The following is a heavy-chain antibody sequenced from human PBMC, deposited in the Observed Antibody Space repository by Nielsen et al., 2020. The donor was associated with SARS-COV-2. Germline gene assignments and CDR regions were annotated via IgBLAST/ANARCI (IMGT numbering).Heavy chain of an antibody. J-gene: IGHJ5*02. CDR3: ARDLTFGAYWFDP. Sequence: GESLKISCEASGFTLSSHGMHWVRQPPGKGLEWVAHMWYHGGDENYADSVRGRFTISRDLSKNTVYPQMSSLRVEDTAVYYCARDLTFGAYWFDPWSQGTLVTVSS. D-gene: IGHD3/OR15-3a*01. CDR2: MWYHGGDE. V-gene: IGHV3-33*01. CDR1: GFTLSSHG.